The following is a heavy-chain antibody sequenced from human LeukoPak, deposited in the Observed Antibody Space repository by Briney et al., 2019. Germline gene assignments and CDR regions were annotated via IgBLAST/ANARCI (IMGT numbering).Heavy chain of an antibody. CDR2: IYPSGNT. Sequence: SETLSLTCSVSGGSFSSYFWSWVRQPAGKGLEWIGRIYPSGNTNYNPSLKSRVTISVDTSKNQFSLKLSSVTAADTAVYYCARTTEGGYTYDYFYYYYMDVWGKGTTVTISS. J-gene: IGHJ6*03. V-gene: IGHV4-4*07. CDR1: GGSFSSYF. CDR3: ARTTEGGYTYDYFYYYYMDV. D-gene: IGHD5-18*01.